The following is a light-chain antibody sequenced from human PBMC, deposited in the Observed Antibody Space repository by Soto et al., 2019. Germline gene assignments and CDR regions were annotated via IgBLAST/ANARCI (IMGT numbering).Light chain of an antibody. CDR1: SSNIGAGYD. CDR3: QSYDSSLSGYVV. Sequence: QSVLTQPPSVSGAPGQRVTISCTGSSSNIGAGYDVHWYQQLPGTAPKLLIYGNSNRPSGLPDRCSGSKSGTSASLAITGLQAEDEADYYCQSYDSSLSGYVVFCGGTKLTVL. CDR2: GNS. V-gene: IGLV1-40*01. J-gene: IGLJ2*01.